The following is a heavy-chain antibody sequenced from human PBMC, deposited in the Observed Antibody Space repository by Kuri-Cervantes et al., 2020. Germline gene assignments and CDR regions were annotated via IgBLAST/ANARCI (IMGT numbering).Heavy chain of an antibody. Sequence: SQTLSLTCSVYGGSFSGYYWSWIRQPPGKGLEWIGEINHSGSTNYNPSLKSRVTISVDTSKNQFSLKLSSVTAADTAVYYCARGRTIFGVAYRPFDHWGQGTLVTVSS. D-gene: IGHD3-3*01. J-gene: IGHJ4*02. CDR3: ARGRTIFGVAYRPFDH. CDR2: INHSGST. CDR1: GGSFSGYY. V-gene: IGHV4-34*01.